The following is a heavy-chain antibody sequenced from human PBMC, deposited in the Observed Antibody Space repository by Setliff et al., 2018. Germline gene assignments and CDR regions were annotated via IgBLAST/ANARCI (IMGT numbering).Heavy chain of an antibody. V-gene: IGHV4-39*01. Sequence: SETLSLTCTVSGASISSSSYYWAWIRQPPGKGLEWIGSIYYRGSTSYNSSPKSRVSISVDTSKNQFSLNLNAVTAADTAVYYCATLTGDRGVDYWGQGRLVTVSS. J-gene: IGHJ4*02. CDR3: ATLTGDRGVDY. D-gene: IGHD7-27*01. CDR2: IYYRGST. CDR1: GASISSSSYY.